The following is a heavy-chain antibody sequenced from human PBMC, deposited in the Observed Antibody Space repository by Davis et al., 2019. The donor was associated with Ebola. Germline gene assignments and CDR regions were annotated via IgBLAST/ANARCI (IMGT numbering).Heavy chain of an antibody. J-gene: IGHJ6*04. Sequence: GGSLRLSCVAYGFTFTTYSMSWVRQAPGKALEWVSSISSDSDYIYYADSAKGRFTISRDNAKNSLYLQMNSLRAGDTAVYYCARDRYDSSYYGMDVWGKGTTVTVSS. CDR1: GFTFTTYS. CDR2: ISSDSDYI. D-gene: IGHD3-22*01. CDR3: ARDRYDSSYYGMDV. V-gene: IGHV3-21*01.